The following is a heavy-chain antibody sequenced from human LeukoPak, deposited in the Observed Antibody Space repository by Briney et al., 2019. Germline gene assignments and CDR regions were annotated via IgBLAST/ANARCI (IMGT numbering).Heavy chain of an antibody. Sequence: PGGSLRLSCAASGFTFSSYWMHWVRQAPGKGLVWVSRINSDGSSTSYADSVKGRFTISRDNSKNTLYLQMNSLRAADTAVYYCARALWGYYYMDVWGKGTTVTISS. D-gene: IGHD7-27*01. V-gene: IGHV3-74*01. CDR2: INSDGSST. CDR1: GFTFSSYW. J-gene: IGHJ6*03. CDR3: ARALWGYYYMDV.